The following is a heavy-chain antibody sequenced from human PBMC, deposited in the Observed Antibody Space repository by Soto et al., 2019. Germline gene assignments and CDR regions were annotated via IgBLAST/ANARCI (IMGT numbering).Heavy chain of an antibody. Sequence: PGGSLRRSCAASGFTCSSYSMNWGRQAPGKSLDSVSSISRSSSYIYYADSVKGRFTISRDNAKYSLYLKMHSLRAEYTVVYYSARIPNDAYDIWGKGTMVTV. CDR1: GFTCSSYS. CDR3: ARIPNDAYDI. J-gene: IGHJ3*02. CDR2: ISRSSSYI. V-gene: IGHV3-21*01. D-gene: IGHD2-2*02.